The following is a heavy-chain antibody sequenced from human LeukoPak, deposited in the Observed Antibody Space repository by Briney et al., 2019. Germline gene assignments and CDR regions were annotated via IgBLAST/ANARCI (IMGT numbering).Heavy chain of an antibody. CDR2: ISGSGGGT. J-gene: IGHJ4*02. D-gene: IGHD1-26*01. CDR3: AKDLGRYRNNYFDY. CDR1: GFTFISYA. Sequence: GASLRLSCAASGFTFISYAMGWVREAPEKGLEWVATISGSGGGTYSADSVKGRFTSSRVDSKNTLYLQMNSLRAEDTAVYYCAKDLGRYRNNYFDYWGQGTLVTVSS. V-gene: IGHV3-23*01.